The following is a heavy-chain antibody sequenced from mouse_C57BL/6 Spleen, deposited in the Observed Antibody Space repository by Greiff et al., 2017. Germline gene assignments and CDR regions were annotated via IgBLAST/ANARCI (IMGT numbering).Heavy chain of an antibody. V-gene: IGHV1-52*01. CDR2: INPSDSET. Sequence: QQSCTASGYPFTSFVVLWVPQRPIQGLEWIGNINPSDSETHYNQKFKDKATLTVDKSSSTAYMQLSSLTSEDSAVSYCARAPDGYYDALDEWGQGNSVTVSA. CDR3: ARAPDGYYDALDE. D-gene: IGHD2-3*01. CDR1: GYPFTSFV. J-gene: IGHJ4*01.